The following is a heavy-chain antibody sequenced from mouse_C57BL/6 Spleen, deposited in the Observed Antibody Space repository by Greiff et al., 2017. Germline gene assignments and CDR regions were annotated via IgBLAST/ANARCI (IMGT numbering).Heavy chain of an antibody. CDR2: IDPSDSYT. CDR3: ARGVYDGYYDAMDY. J-gene: IGHJ4*01. D-gene: IGHD2-3*01. CDR1: GYTFTSYW. V-gene: IGHV1-59*01. Sequence: VQLQQPGAELVRPGTSVKLSCKASGYTFTSYWMHWVKQRPGQGLEWIGVIDPSDSYTNYNQKFKGKATLTVDTSSSTAYMQLSSLTSEDSAVYYCARGVYDGYYDAMDYWGQGTSVTVSS.